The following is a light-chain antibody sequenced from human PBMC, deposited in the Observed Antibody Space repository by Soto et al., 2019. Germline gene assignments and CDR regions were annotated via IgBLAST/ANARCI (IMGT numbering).Light chain of an antibody. CDR2: GAS. J-gene: IGKJ4*02. Sequence: AIQMTQSPSSLSAFVGDRVTITCRASQDIRNELGWYQQKPGNAPNLLIFGASNLQSGVPSRFSGSGSGTDFTLTISSLPPEDFATYYWLQDYNYPRTFGRGTKVEIK. CDR1: QDIRNE. V-gene: IGKV1-6*01. CDR3: LQDYNYPRT.